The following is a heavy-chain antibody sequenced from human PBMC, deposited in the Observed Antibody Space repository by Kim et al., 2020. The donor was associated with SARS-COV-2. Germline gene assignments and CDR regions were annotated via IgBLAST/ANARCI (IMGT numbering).Heavy chain of an antibody. D-gene: IGHD5-12*01. CDR2: VSWNSGRI. Sequence: GGSLRLSCAASGFNFGDYAMHWVRQAPGKGLEWVSGVSWNSGRIGYGDSVKGRFTISRDNAKNSLYLQMNSLRAEDTALYYCAKDIGDGYSDYDGFEYWGQGTLVTVSS. J-gene: IGHJ4*02. CDR1: GFNFGDYA. CDR3: AKDIGDGYSDYDGFEY. V-gene: IGHV3-9*01.